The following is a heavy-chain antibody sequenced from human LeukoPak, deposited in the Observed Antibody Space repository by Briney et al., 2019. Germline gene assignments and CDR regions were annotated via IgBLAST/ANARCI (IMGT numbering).Heavy chain of an antibody. CDR1: GFTFSSYV. Sequence: GGSLRLSCAASGFTFSSYVMSWVRQAPGKGLEWVSGISGSGGSTYYADSVKGRFTISRDNSKNTLYLQMKSLRAEDTAVYYCAKAPSWFYYESSDYYPFHYWGQGTLVTVTS. D-gene: IGHD3-22*01. CDR2: ISGSGGST. J-gene: IGHJ4*02. V-gene: IGHV3-23*01. CDR3: AKAPSWFYYESSDYYPFHY.